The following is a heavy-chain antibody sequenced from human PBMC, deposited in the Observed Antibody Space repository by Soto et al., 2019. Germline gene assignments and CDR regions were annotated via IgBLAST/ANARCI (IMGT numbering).Heavy chain of an antibody. CDR3: GRDKITALFDN. D-gene: IGHD5-18*01. J-gene: IGHJ4*02. CDR2: INHSGST. Sequence: PSETLSLTCAVYGGSFSGYYWTRIRQPPGTGLEWIGEINHSGSTNYNPSLKSRVTISVDTSKNQFSLKLPSVTAADTAVYYCGRDKITALFDNWGQGTLVTVSS. V-gene: IGHV4-34*01. CDR1: GGSFSGYY.